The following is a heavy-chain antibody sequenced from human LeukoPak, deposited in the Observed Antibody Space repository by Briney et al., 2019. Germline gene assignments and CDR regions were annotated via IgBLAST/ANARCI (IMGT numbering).Heavy chain of an antibody. CDR3: AKDRGSDCSGGRCRFDP. V-gene: IGHV3-23*01. CDR2: ISGSGGST. D-gene: IGHD2-15*01. J-gene: IGHJ5*02. CDR1: GFTFSGYA. Sequence: GGSLRLSCAASGFTFSGYAMSWVRQAPGKGLEWVSSISGSGGSTYYADSVNGRFTISRDNSENTLYLQINSLRAEDTAVYYCAKDRGSDCSGGRCRFDPWGQGTLVTVSS.